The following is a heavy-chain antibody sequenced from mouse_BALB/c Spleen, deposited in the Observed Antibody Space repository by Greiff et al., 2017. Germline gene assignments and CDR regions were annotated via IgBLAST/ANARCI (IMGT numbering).Heavy chain of an antibody. V-gene: IGHV14-3*02. Sequence: EVMLVESGAELVKPGASVKLSCTASGFNIKDTYMHWVKQRPEQGLEWIGRIDPANGNTKYDPKFQGKATITADTSSNTAYLQLSSLTSEDTAVYYCARVRLDYWGQGTSVTVSS. J-gene: IGHJ4*01. CDR2: IDPANGNT. CDR3: ARVRLDY. CDR1: GFNIKDTY.